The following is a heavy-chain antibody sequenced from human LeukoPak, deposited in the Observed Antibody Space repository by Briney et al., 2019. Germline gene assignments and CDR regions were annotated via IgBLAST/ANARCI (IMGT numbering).Heavy chain of an antibody. Sequence: GGSLRLSCAASGFTFHSCGMHWVRQAPGKGLEWVAVIWYDGTNKYYADSVKGRFTISRDNSKNTLYLQMNSLRAEDTAVYYCARGRDGYNWIDYWGQGTLVTVSS. CDR3: ARGRDGYNWIDY. CDR1: GFTFHSCG. J-gene: IGHJ4*02. CDR2: IWYDGTNK. V-gene: IGHV3-33*01. D-gene: IGHD5-24*01.